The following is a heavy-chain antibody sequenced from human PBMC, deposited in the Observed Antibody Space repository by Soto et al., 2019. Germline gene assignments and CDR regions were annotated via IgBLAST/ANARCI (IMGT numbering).Heavy chain of an antibody. CDR2: VYFSGST. D-gene: IGHD1-26*01. J-gene: IGHJ6*02. V-gene: IGHV4-59*01. CDR3: ASGVGATSYYYYGMDV. CDR1: GGASSSYY. Sequence: PSETLPLTCTISGGASSSYYLSWIRQTTGKGLEWIGYVYFSGSTNYNPSLRSRVLISIDTSQNQFSLKLNSVTAADTAVYYCASGVGATSYYYYGMDVWGQGTTVTVSS.